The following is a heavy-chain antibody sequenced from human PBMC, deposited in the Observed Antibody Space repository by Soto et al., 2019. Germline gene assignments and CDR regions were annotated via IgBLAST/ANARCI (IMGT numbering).Heavy chain of an antibody. V-gene: IGHV4-31*03. CDR3: ARENYDAKRFDY. Sequence: SETLSLTCTVSCGSISSGGYYWSWIRQHPGKGLEWIGYIYYSGSTYYNPSLKSRVTISVDTSKNQFSLKLSSVTAADTAVYYCARENYDAKRFDYWGQGTLVTVSS. CDR1: CGSISSGGYY. J-gene: IGHJ4*02. CDR2: IYYSGST. D-gene: IGHD3-22*01.